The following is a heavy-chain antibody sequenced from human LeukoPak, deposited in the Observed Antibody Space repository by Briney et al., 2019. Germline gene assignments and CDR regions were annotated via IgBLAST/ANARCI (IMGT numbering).Heavy chain of an antibody. CDR3: ARRARAIDN. D-gene: IGHD5-12*01. V-gene: IGHV4-59*08. Sequence: PSETLSLTCTVSGGSISNDYWSWIRQSPGKGLEWIGFIYYSGSTNYNPSLKSRVTISVDTSKNQFSLKLSSVTATDTAVYYCARRARAIDNWGQGTLVTVSS. CDR1: GGSISNDY. CDR2: IYYSGST. J-gene: IGHJ4*02.